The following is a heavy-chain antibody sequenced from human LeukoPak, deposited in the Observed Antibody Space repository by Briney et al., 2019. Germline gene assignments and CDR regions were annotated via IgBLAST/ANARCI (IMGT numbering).Heavy chain of an antibody. CDR1: GFTFDDYA. CDR3: AKGLDYGGNSNFDY. CDR2: ISWNSGSI. V-gene: IGHV3-9*01. J-gene: IGHJ4*02. Sequence: GGSLRLSCAASGFTFDDYAMHWVRQAPGKGLEWVSGISWNSGSIGYADSVKGRFTISRDNAKNSLYPQMNSLRAEDTALYYCAKGLDYGGNSNFDYWGQGTLVTVSS. D-gene: IGHD4-17*01.